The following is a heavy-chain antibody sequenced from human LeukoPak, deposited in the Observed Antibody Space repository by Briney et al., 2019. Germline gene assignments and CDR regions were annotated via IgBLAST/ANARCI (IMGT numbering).Heavy chain of an antibody. D-gene: IGHD5-18*01. V-gene: IGHV3-30*19. CDR3: ARSHVDTAMVDY. CDR1: GFTFSSYG. CDR2: ISYDGSNK. Sequence: PGGSLRLSCAASGFTFSSYGMHWVRQAPGKGLEWVAVISYDGSNKYYADSVKGRFTISRDNSKNTLYLQMNSLRAEDTAVYYCARSHVDTAMVDYWGQGTLVTVSS. J-gene: IGHJ4*02.